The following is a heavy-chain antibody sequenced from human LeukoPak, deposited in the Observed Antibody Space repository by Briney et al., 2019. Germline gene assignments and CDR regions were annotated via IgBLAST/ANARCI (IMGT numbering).Heavy chain of an antibody. CDR2: ISGSADST. V-gene: IGHV3-23*01. J-gene: IGHJ4*02. CDR3: ARVPHDVLRYFDSH. CDR1: GFTFSTYA. D-gene: IGHD3-9*01. Sequence: GGSLRLSCAASGFTFSTYAMSWVRQAPGRELEWVSAISGSADSTYYADSVKGRFTISRDNSKNTLYLQMNSLRAEDTAVYYCARVPHDVLRYFDSHWGQGTLVTVSS.